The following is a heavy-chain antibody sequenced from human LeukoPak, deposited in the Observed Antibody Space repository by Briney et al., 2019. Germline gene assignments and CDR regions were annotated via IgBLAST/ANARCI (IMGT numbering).Heavy chain of an antibody. CDR1: GYTFNSYG. J-gene: IGHJ4*02. V-gene: IGHV1-18*01. CDR2: ISSYNGNT. Sequence: ASVKVSFKASGYTFNSYGISWVRQAPGQGLEWMGWISSYNGNTNYAQKLQGRVTMTTDTSTSTAYMELTSLRSDDTAVYYCARGIGSSTWYDPFDYWGQGTLVTVSS. D-gene: IGHD6-13*01. CDR3: ARGIGSSTWYDPFDY.